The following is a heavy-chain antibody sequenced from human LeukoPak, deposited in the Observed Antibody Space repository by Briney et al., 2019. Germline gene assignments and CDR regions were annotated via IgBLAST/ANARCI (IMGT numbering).Heavy chain of an antibody. CDR3: ARLYRYYFDY. V-gene: IGHV4-61*02. Sequence: PSETLSLTCTVSGGSISSGDYYWSWIRQPAGKGLEWIGRIYTSGSTNYNPSLKSRVTISVDTSKNQFSLKLSSVTAADTAVYYCARLYRYYFDYWGQGTLVTVSS. CDR1: GGSISSGDYY. CDR2: IYTSGST. J-gene: IGHJ4*02.